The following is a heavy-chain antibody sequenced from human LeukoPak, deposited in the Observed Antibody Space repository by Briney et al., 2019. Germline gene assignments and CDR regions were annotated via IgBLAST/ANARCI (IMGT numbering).Heavy chain of an antibody. CDR3: ARGFIGMYYYDSSGYSLDY. V-gene: IGHV3-11*01. CDR2: ISSSGSTI. D-gene: IGHD3-22*01. CDR1: GFTFSDYY. J-gene: IGHJ4*02. Sequence: GGSLRPSCAASGFTFSDYYMSWIRQAPGKGLEWVSYISSSGSTIYYADSVKGRFTISRDNAKNSLYLQMNSLRAEDTAVYYCARGFIGMYYYDSSGYSLDYWGQGTLVTVSS.